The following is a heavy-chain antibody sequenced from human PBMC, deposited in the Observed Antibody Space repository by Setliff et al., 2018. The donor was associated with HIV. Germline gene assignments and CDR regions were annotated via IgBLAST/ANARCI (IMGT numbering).Heavy chain of an antibody. V-gene: IGHV4-61*09. D-gene: IGHD6-19*01. J-gene: IGHJ4*02. Sequence: PSETLSLTCSVSGGSVNSGNYRWAWIRQPAGKGLEWIGHIYTSGSPHYKSSLTSRLTISLDTSRNQFSLKLTSVTAADSATYYCARWVYNSAWSLDYWGQGTLVTVSS. CDR2: IYTSGSP. CDR1: GGSVNSGNYR. CDR3: ARWVYNSAWSLDY.